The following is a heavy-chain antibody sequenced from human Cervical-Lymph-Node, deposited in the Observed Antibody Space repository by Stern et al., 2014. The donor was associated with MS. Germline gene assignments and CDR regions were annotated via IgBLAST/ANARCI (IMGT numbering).Heavy chain of an antibody. CDR3: ARDIGYSSGWYYYYYGMDV. J-gene: IGHJ6*02. D-gene: IGHD6-19*01. CDR1: GGTFSSYA. Sequence: QVQLGQSGAEVKKPGSSVKVSCKASGGTFSSYAISWVRQAPGQGLEWMGGIIPIFGTANYAQKVQGRVTITADEPTSTAYMELSSLRSEDTAVYYCARDIGYSSGWYYYYYGMDVWGQGTTVTVSS. CDR2: IIPIFGTA. V-gene: IGHV1-69*01.